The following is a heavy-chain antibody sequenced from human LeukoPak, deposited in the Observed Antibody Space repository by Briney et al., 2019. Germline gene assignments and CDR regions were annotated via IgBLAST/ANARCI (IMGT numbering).Heavy chain of an antibody. J-gene: IGHJ5*02. CDR1: GFTFSSYE. Sequence: GGSLRLSCAASGFTFSSYEMNWVRQAPGKGLEWVSYISSSGSTIYYADSVKGRFTISRDNAKNSLYLQMNSLRAEDTAVYYCARETTVRGVTIDNWFDLWGQGTLVTVSS. D-gene: IGHD3-10*01. CDR2: ISSSGSTI. CDR3: ARETTVRGVTIDNWFDL. V-gene: IGHV3-48*03.